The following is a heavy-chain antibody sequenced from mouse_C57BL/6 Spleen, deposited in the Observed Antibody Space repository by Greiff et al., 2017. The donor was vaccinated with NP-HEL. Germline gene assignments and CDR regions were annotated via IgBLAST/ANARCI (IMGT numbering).Heavy chain of an antibody. Sequence: EVHLVESGGGLVKPGGSLKLSCAASGFTFSSYAMSWVRQTPEKRLEWVATISDGGSYTYYPDNVKGRFTISRDNAKNNLYLQMSHLKSEDTAMYYCARDPYDGYYVDYAMDYWGQGTSVTVSS. J-gene: IGHJ4*01. CDR3: ARDPYDGYYVDYAMDY. CDR1: GFTFSSYA. CDR2: ISDGGSYT. V-gene: IGHV5-4*01. D-gene: IGHD2-3*01.